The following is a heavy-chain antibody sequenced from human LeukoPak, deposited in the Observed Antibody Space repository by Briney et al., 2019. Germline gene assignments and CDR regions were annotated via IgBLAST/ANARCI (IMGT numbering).Heavy chain of an antibody. J-gene: IGHJ5*02. V-gene: IGHV4-31*03. CDR2: IYYSGST. Sequence: SETLSLTCTVSGGSISSGGYYWSWIRQHPGKGLEWIGYIYYSGSTNYNPSLKSRVTISVDTSKNQFSLKLSSVTAADTAVYYCARSGYSSSWYDGWGQGTLVTVSS. D-gene: IGHD6-13*01. CDR1: GGSISSGGYY. CDR3: ARSGYSSSWYDG.